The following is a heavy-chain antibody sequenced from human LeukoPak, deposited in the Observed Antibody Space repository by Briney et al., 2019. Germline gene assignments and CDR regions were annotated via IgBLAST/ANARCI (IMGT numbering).Heavy chain of an antibody. CDR1: SGSIGNHY. J-gene: IGHJ5*02. CDR3: AREHVSGSFPT. D-gene: IGHD3-10*01. CDR2: VYYSGST. V-gene: IGHV4-59*11. Sequence: PSETLSLTCTVSSGSIGNHYWHWIRQPPGQGLEWIGFVYYSGSTNYNPSLKSRVTMSVDTSKNQFSLKLSSVTAADTAVYYCAREHVSGSFPTWGQGTLVTVSS.